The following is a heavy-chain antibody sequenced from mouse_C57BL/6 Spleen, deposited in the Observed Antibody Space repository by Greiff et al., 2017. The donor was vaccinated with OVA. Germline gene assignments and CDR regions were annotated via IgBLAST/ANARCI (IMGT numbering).Heavy chain of an antibody. CDR1: GYTFTSYW. CDR2: IDPSDSYT. D-gene: IGHD4-1*01. J-gene: IGHJ2*01. Sequence: QVQLQQPGAELVMPGASVKLSCKASGYTFTSYWMHWVKQRPGQGLEWIGEIDPSDSYTNYNQKFKGKSTLTVDKSSSTAYMQLSCLTSEDSAVYYCALPGVYWGQGTTLTVSS. CDR3: ALPGVY. V-gene: IGHV1-69*01.